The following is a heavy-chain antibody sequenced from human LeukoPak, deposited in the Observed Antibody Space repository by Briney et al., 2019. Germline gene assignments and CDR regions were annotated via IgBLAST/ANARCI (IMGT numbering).Heavy chain of an antibody. CDR2: SRNKANSYTT. D-gene: IGHD4-23*01. V-gene: IGHV3-72*01. CDR3: ARDLDYGGNSDAFDI. CDR1: GFTFSDHY. J-gene: IGHJ3*02. Sequence: GESLKISCASSGFTFSDHYMDWVRQAPGKGLEWVGRSRNKANSYTTEYAASVKGRFTISRDDSKNSLYLQMNSLKTEDTAVYYCARDLDYGGNSDAFDIWGPGTMVTVSS.